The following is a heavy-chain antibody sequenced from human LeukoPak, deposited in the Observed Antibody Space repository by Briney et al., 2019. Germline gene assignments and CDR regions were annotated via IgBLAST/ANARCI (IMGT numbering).Heavy chain of an antibody. J-gene: IGHJ3*02. CDR3: AREDYGGNPGGLDAFDI. D-gene: IGHD4-23*01. CDR2: ISWSSGII. CDR1: GFTFDDHG. V-gene: IGHV3-9*01. Sequence: SLRLSCAASGFTFDDHGMHWVRQAPGKGLEWVSGISWSSGIIGYADSVKGRFTISRDNSKNTLYLQMNSLRAEDTAVYYCAREDYGGNPGGLDAFDIWGQGTMVTVSS.